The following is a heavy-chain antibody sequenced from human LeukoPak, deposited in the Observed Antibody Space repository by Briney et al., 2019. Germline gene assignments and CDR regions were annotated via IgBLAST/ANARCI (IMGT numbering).Heavy chain of an antibody. D-gene: IGHD3-22*01. Sequence: PSETLSLTGTVSGGSISSYYWSWIRQPPGKGLEWIGYIYYSGGTNYNPSLKSRVTISVDTSKNQFSLKLSSVTAADTAVYYCARDRRYYDSSGTVYYDGMDVWGQGTMVTVSS. CDR1: GGSISSYY. CDR3: ARDRRYYDSSGTVYYDGMDV. CDR2: IYYSGGT. J-gene: IGHJ6*02. V-gene: IGHV4-59*01.